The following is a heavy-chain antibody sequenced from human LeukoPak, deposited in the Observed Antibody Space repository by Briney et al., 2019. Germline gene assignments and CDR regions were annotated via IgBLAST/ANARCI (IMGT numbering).Heavy chain of an antibody. CDR2: MNPNSGNT. D-gene: IGHD4-11*01. CDR3: AKDRGDYSNLRGFDY. J-gene: IGHJ4*02. CDR1: GYTFTGYD. V-gene: IGHV1-8*03. Sequence: ASVKVSCKASGYTFTGYDINWVRQATGQGLEWMGWMNPNSGNTGYAQKFQGRVTITRNTSISTAYMELSSLRSEDTAVYYCAKDRGDYSNLRGFDYWGQGTLVTVSS.